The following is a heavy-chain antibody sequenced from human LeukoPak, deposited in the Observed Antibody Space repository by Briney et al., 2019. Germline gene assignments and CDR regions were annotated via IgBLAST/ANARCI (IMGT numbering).Heavy chain of an antibody. CDR2: ISSSGSTI. J-gene: IGHJ4*02. V-gene: IGHV3-48*03. Sequence: GGSLRLSCAASGFTFSSYEMNWVRQAPGKGLEWVSYISSSGSTIYYADSVKGRFTISRDNAKNSLYLQMNGLRAEDTAVYYCARDYTGGWNDYWGQGTLVTVSS. CDR3: ARDYTGGWNDY. CDR1: GFTFSSYE. D-gene: IGHD7-27*01.